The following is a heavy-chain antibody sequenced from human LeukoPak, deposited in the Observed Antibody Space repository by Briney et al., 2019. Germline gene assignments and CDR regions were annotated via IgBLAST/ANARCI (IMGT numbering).Heavy chain of an antibody. CDR3: ARDYYDSSGYYYLLLYYFDY. V-gene: IGHV1-2*02. Sequence: GASVKVSCKASGYTFTGYYMHWVRQAPGQGLEWMGWINPNSGGTNYAQKYQGRVTMTRDTSISTAYMELSRLRSDDTAVYYCARDYYDSSGYYYLLLYYFDYWGQGTLVTVSS. D-gene: IGHD3-22*01. CDR1: GYTFTGYY. J-gene: IGHJ4*02. CDR2: INPNSGGT.